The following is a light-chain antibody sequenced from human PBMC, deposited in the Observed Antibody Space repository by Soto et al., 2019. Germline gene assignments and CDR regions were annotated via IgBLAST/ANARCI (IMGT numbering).Light chain of an antibody. CDR1: QSVSSN. Sequence: EIVMTRSPATLSVSPGERATLSCRASQSVSSNLAWYQHKPGQAPRLLISGASTRATGIPARFSGSGSGTEFTLTISGLQSEDFAVYYCQQYNNWPITFGQGTRLEIK. CDR3: QQYNNWPIT. J-gene: IGKJ5*01. V-gene: IGKV3-15*01. CDR2: GAS.